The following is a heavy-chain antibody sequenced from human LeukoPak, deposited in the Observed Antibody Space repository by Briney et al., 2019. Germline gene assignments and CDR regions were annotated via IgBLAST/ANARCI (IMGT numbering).Heavy chain of an antibody. Sequence: SVKVSCKASGGTFSSYAISWVRQAPGQGLEWMGGIIPIFGTASYAQKFQGRVTITADESTSTAYMELSSLRSEDTAVYYCARSYYDSSGYYDYWGQGTLVTVSS. CDR1: GGTFSSYA. CDR3: ARSYYDSSGYYDY. V-gene: IGHV1-69*13. J-gene: IGHJ4*02. D-gene: IGHD3-22*01. CDR2: IIPIFGTA.